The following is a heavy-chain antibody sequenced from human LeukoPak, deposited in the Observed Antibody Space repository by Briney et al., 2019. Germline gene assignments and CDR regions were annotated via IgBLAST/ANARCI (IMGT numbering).Heavy chain of an antibody. V-gene: IGHV4-30-4*01. D-gene: IGHD3-3*01. CDR3: ARAPGFWSAKPFHYYGMDV. CDR1: NGSLSSGDCY. Sequence: SQTLSLTCTVSNGSLSSGDCYWSWIRQPPGKGLEWIGYIYYSGSTYYNPSLKSRVTISVDTSKNQFSLKLSSVTAADTAVYYCARAPGFWSAKPFHYYGMDVWGQGTTVTVSS. J-gene: IGHJ6*02. CDR2: IYYSGST.